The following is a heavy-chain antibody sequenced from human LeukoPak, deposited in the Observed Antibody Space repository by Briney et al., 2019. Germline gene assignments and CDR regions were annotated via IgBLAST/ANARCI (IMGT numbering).Heavy chain of an antibody. CDR1: GFNFSTYG. D-gene: IGHD6-13*01. CDR2: ISYDGINE. V-gene: IGHV3-30*18. J-gene: IGHJ4*02. Sequence: GGSLRLSCAASGFNFSTYGMHWVRQAPGKGLEWVAVISYDGINEYYADSVKGRFTISRDNSKNMLYLQMSSLRAEDTAVYYCAKDHVTSSSWFPDYWGQGTLVTVSS. CDR3: AKDHVTSSSWFPDY.